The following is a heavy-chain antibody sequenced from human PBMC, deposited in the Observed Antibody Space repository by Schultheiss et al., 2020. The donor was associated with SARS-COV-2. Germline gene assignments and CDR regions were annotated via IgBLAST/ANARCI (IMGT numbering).Heavy chain of an antibody. CDR3: ARDRGFDYYGSGSLDRYGMDV. D-gene: IGHD3-10*01. CDR2: ISYDDSNK. V-gene: IGHV3-30*04. CDR1: GFPLSSCS. J-gene: IGHJ6*02. Sequence: GGSLRLSCAVSGFPLSSCSMHWVRQAPGKGLEWVAGISYDDSNKYYADSVKGRVTISRDNSKNTLYLHMNSLKTDDTAVYYCARDRGFDYYGSGSLDRYGMDVWGQGTTVTVSS.